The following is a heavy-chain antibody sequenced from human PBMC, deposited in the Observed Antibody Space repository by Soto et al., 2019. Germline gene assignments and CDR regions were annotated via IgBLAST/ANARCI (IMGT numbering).Heavy chain of an antibody. V-gene: IGHV4-59*06. Sequence: PSETLSLTCTVSGGSISSYYWSWIRQPPGKGLEGIGYIYYSGSTYYNPSLNIRVTISVDTSKNQFSLKLSSVTAADTAVYYCARDDILGYCSGGSCQEDDAFDIWGQGTMVTVSS. CDR3: ARDDILGYCSGGSCQEDDAFDI. J-gene: IGHJ3*02. CDR1: GGSISSYY. CDR2: IYYSGST. D-gene: IGHD2-15*01.